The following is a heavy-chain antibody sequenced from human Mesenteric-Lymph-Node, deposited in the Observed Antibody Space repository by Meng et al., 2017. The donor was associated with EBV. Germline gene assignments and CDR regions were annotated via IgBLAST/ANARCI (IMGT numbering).Heavy chain of an antibody. CDR2: VHYSGNT. CDR3: ARNSDCSTTSCFVSWFDP. Sequence: QGPLLEPGPGLVKPSQGLTPTCSVSGGSISRDGYYWSWIRQPPGKGLEWIGSVHYSGNTNYNPALKNRVTISVDTSSNQIYLSLTSVTVADTASYYCARNSDCSTTSCFVSWFDPWGQGTLVTVSS. D-gene: IGHD2-2*01. CDR1: GGSISRDGYY. J-gene: IGHJ5*02. V-gene: IGHV4-30-4*08.